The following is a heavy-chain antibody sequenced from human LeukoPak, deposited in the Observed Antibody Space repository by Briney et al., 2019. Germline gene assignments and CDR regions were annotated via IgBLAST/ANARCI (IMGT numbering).Heavy chain of an antibody. CDR2: ISASGGST. CDR1: GFTLSSYA. D-gene: IGHD3-10*01. CDR3: AKVMKGSERLTMVRGVIIKTAGLYYMDV. V-gene: IGHV3-23*01. Sequence: GSLRPSCAASGFTLSSYAMSWVRQAPGKGLEWVSSISASGGSTNYADSVKGRFTISRDNSKNTVYLQMNSRRAEDTAVYYCAKVMKGSERLTMVRGVIIKTAGLYYMDVWGKGTTVTVSS. J-gene: IGHJ6*03.